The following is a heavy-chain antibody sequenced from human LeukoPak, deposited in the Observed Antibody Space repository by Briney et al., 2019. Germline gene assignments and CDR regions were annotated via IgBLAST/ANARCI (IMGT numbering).Heavy chain of an antibody. D-gene: IGHD2-2*01. CDR2: IHYDVSNK. J-gene: IGHJ4*02. Sequence: GGSLRLSCAASRFTFSSYVLHWVRQAPGKGLGWVAFIHYDVSNKYYADSVKGRFTLSRDKSKNTLYLQMNRPRDEDTAVYYCAKDKGHSIIVVPAAMPYFDYWGQGTLVTVSS. V-gene: IGHV3-30*02. CDR3: AKDKGHSIIVVPAAMPYFDY. CDR1: RFTFSSYV.